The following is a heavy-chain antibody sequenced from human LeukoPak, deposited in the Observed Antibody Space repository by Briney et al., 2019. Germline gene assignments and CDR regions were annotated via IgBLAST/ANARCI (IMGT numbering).Heavy chain of an antibody. CDR1: GDSASSNSAA. J-gene: IGHJ4*02. CDR3: ARWRYSNFDY. D-gene: IGHD4-11*01. V-gene: IGHV6-1*01. CDR2: TYYRSTWYN. Sequence: SQTLSLTCAISGDSASSNSAAWTWIRQSPSRGLEWLGRTYYRSTWYNDYAVSVKSRITINPYTSQNTFSLQLNSVTPEATAMYYCARWRYSNFDYWGQGTLVTVSP.